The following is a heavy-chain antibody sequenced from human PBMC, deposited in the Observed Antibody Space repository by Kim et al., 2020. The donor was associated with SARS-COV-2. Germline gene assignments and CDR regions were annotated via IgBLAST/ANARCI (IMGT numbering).Heavy chain of an antibody. D-gene: IGHD2-15*01. V-gene: IGHV3-23*01. J-gene: IGHJ4*02. CDR3: AKSSVVVVAAVEY. Sequence: GGSLRLSCAASGFTFSSYAMSWVRQAPGKGLEWVSAISTRGGTTDYADSVKGRFTISRDNSKNTLYLQMNSLRAEDTAVYYCAKSSVVVVAAVEYWGQGTLVTVSS. CDR2: ISTRGGTT. CDR1: GFTFSSYA.